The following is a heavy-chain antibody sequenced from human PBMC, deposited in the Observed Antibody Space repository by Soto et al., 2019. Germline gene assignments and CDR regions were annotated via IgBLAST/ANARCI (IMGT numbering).Heavy chain of an antibody. V-gene: IGHV3-74*01. CDR3: AIDVRGYRLTSPYGMDV. J-gene: IGHJ6*02. CDR1: GFTFSSYW. D-gene: IGHD5-18*01. Sequence: GGSLRLSCAASGFTFSSYWMHWVRQAPGKGLVWVSRINSDGSSISYADSVKGRFTISRDNAKNTLYLQMNSLRAEDTAVYYCAIDVRGYRLTSPYGMDVWGQGTTVTV. CDR2: INSDGSSI.